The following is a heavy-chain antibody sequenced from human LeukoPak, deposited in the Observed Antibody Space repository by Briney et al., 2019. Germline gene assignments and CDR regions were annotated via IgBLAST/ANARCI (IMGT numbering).Heavy chain of an antibody. CDR1: GFTFSSYG. D-gene: IGHD6-13*01. J-gene: IGHJ6*04. V-gene: IGHV3-23*01. CDR2: IETGGAST. CDR3: ARDTNGFGSWLPYPLFGLDV. Sequence: GGSLRLSCAASGFTFSSYGMSWVRQAPGKGLDWVSAIETGGASTYYADSVKGRFSISRDNAKNSLYLQMNSLRAEDTAVYYCARDTNGFGSWLPYPLFGLDVWGKGTTVTISS.